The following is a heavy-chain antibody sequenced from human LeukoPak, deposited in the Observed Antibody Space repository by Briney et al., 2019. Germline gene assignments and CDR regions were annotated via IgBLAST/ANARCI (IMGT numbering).Heavy chain of an antibody. Sequence: PSETLSLTCTVSGGSISSYYCNWIRQPAGKGLQWIGGIYTSGSTNYNPSLKSRVTMSVDTSKNQFSLKLSSVTAADTAVYYCARVGGAYNYGYFDSWGQGTLVTVSS. CDR2: IYTSGST. CDR1: GGSISSYY. J-gene: IGHJ4*02. CDR3: ARVGGAYNYGYFDS. D-gene: IGHD5-18*01. V-gene: IGHV4-4*07.